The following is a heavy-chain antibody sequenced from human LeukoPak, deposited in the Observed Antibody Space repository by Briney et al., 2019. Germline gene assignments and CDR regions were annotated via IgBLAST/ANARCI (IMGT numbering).Heavy chain of an antibody. Sequence: QSGGSLRLSCAASGFTFSSYAMSWVRQAPGKGLEWVSAISGSGGSTYYADSVKGRFTISRDNSKNTLYLQMNSLGAEDTAVYYCAKGPSPVAATWYFDYWGQGTLVTVSS. CDR1: GFTFSSYA. J-gene: IGHJ4*02. D-gene: IGHD2-15*01. CDR2: ISGSGGST. V-gene: IGHV3-23*01. CDR3: AKGPSPVAATWYFDY.